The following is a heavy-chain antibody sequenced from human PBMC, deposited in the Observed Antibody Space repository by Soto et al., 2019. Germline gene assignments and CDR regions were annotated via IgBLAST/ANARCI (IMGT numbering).Heavy chain of an antibody. CDR2: IKGDGSRT. Sequence: EVQLVESGGGLVQPGGSLRLSCAASGFTFSSYWMHWVRQAPGKGLVWVSRIKGDGSRTNYADSLKGRFTISRDNAKNMVYLQINDLRAEXXXXXXXXXXVPDYYYXDVWGKGTTVT. J-gene: IGHJ6*03. CDR1: GFTFSSYW. CDR3: XXXVPDYYYXDV. V-gene: IGHV3-74*01.